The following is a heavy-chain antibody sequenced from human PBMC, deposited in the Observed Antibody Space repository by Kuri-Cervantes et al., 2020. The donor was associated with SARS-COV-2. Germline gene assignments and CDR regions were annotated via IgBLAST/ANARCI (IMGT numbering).Heavy chain of an antibody. CDR1: GGSITGYY. CDR2: IYYSGST. V-gene: IGHV4-59*01. Sequence: GSLRLSCTVSGGSITGYYWSWIRQPPGKGLEWIGHIYYSGSTNYNPSLKSRVTISVDTSKNQFSLRLSSVTAADTAVYYCARGTEGYVSSWYFDLWGRGTLVTVSS. D-gene: IGHD5-12*01. CDR3: ARGTEGYVSSWYFDL. J-gene: IGHJ2*01.